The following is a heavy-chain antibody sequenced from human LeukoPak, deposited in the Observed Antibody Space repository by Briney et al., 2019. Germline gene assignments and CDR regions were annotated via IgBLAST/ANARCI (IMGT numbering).Heavy chain of an antibody. V-gene: IGHV3-23*01. CDR3: AKDLAAVPGNKYFAY. Sequence: GGSLRLSCAASGFTFITYDMTLVGQAPGKGLEWVSSISGSGGSTYYADSVKGRFTTSRDNSKNTLYLQMNGLRAEDTAVYYCAKDLAAVPGNKYFAYWGQGTLVTVSS. D-gene: IGHD6-19*01. CDR1: GFTFITYD. CDR2: ISGSGGST. J-gene: IGHJ4*02.